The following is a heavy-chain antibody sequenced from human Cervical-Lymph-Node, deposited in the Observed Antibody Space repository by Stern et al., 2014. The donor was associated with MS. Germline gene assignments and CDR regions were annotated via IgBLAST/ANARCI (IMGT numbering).Heavy chain of an antibody. D-gene: IGHD2-2*02. Sequence: EVQLEESGGGLVQPGGSLRLSCAASGFTFRSYAMSWVRQAPGKGLEWVSTISGSGGSTYYADSVKGRFTISKDNSKHTLYLEMNTLRAEDTAIYYCAKDVCTSATCYSDYWGQGTLVTVSS. J-gene: IGHJ4*02. V-gene: IGHV3-23*04. CDR2: ISGSGGST. CDR3: AKDVCTSATCYSDY. CDR1: GFTFRSYA.